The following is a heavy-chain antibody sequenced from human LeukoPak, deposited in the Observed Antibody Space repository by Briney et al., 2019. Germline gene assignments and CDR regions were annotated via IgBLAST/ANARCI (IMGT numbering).Heavy chain of an antibody. D-gene: IGHD3-10*01. J-gene: IGHJ4*02. CDR2: INHSGST. Sequence: SETLSLTRAVYGGSSSGYYWSWIRQPPGKGLEWSGEINHSGSTNYNPSLKSRVTVSVDTSKNQCSLKLSSVTAADTAVYYCARGRVAVGMVRGVIGSIHYFDYWGQGTLVTVSS. CDR3: ARGRVAVGMVRGVIGSIHYFDY. CDR1: GGSSSGYY. V-gene: IGHV4-34*01.